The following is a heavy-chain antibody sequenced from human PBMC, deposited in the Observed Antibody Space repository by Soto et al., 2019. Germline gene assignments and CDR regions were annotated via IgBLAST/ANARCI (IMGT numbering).Heavy chain of an antibody. CDR2: IYYRGST. J-gene: IGHJ4*02. Sequence: QLQLQELGPGLVKPSETLSLTCTVSGGSISSSTSYWGWIRQPPGKGLEWIGSIYYRGSTNYNPSLRRRVPLPVDTAKNQSSLKLTYVTATDRAVYYCGRRPSGDWAAFDCWGQGNMVTVSS. D-gene: IGHD3-9*01. CDR1: GGSISSSTSY. V-gene: IGHV4-39*07. CDR3: GRRPSGDWAAFDC.